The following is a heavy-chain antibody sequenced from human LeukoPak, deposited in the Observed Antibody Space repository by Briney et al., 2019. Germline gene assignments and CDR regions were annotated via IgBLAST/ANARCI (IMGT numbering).Heavy chain of an antibody. CDR1: GVSISSSSYN. V-gene: IGHV4-39*07. CDR3: ARTDIVVVVAATYFDY. J-gene: IGHJ4*02. D-gene: IGHD2-15*01. Sequence: PSETLSLTCTVSGVSISSSSYNWGWIRQPPGKGLEWIGSIYYTGSTYYSPSLKSRVTMSVDTSKNQFSLKLSSVTAADTAVYYCARTDIVVVVAATYFDYWGQGTLVTVSS. CDR2: IYYTGST.